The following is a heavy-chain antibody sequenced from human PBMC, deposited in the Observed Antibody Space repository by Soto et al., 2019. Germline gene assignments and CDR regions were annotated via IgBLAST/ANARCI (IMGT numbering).Heavy chain of an antibody. J-gene: IGHJ5*02. CDR3: ARGLRYFDWLLYGDWFDP. CDR2: INAGNGNT. CDR1: GGTFSSYA. V-gene: IGHV1-3*01. Sequence: ASVKVSCKASGGTFSSYAISWVRQAPGQRLEWMGWINAGNGNTKYSQKFQGRVTITRDTSASTAYMELSSLRSEDTAVYYCARGLRYFDWLLYGDWFDPWGQGTLVTVSS. D-gene: IGHD3-9*01.